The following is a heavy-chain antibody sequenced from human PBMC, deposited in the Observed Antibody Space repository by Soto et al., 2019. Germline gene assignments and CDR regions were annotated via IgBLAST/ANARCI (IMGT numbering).Heavy chain of an antibody. V-gene: IGHV5-51*01. D-gene: IGHD3-9*01. CDR2: INPADSDT. J-gene: IGHJ4*02. CDR3: VRPDSTGYYSH. CDR1: GYSFTNYW. Sequence: GESLKISGKGSGYSFTNYWIGWVRQMPGKGLEWMGIINPADSDTRYSPSFQGQVTVSVDKSISTAYLQRGSLKASDTAMYYCVRPDSTGYYSHWGQGTPVTVSS.